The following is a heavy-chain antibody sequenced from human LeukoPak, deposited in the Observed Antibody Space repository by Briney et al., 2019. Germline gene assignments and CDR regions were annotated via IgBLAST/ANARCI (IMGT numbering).Heavy chain of an antibody. J-gene: IGHJ4*02. CDR1: GYPFTSYW. CDR2: IYPGDSDT. CDR3: ARRPRITIFGVVTNGPVDY. V-gene: IGHV5-51*01. D-gene: IGHD3-3*01. Sequence: GGSLQISCQGSGYPFTSYWIGGVRQVPGKGLEWMGIIYPGDSDTRYSPSFQGQVTISADKSISTAYLQWSSLTASDTAMYYCARRPRITIFGVVTNGPVDYWGQGTLVTVSP.